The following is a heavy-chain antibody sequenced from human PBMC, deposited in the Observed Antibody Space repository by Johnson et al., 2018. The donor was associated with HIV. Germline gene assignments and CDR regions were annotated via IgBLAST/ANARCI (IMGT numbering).Heavy chain of an antibody. CDR1: GFTFDDYA. CDR2: ISYDGSNK. J-gene: IGHJ3*02. CDR3: ARDLHYDSREGYAFDI. Sequence: VQLVESGGGLVQPGRSLRLSCAASGFTFDDYAMHWVRQAPGKGLEWVAVISYDGSNKYYADSVKGRFTISRDNTKNSLYLQMNSLRAEDTAVYFCARDLHYDSREGYAFDICGQGTMVTVSS. V-gene: IGHV3-30-3*01. D-gene: IGHD3-22*01.